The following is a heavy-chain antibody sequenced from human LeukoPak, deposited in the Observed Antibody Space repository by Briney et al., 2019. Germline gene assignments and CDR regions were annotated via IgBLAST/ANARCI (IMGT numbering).Heavy chain of an antibody. J-gene: IGHJ5*02. CDR1: GFTFSSYY. Sequence: GSLRLSCAASGFTFSSYYMHWVRQAPGKGLVWVSRIKSDGSVTGYADSVKGRFAISRDNAKSTMYLQMNSLRAEDTAVYYCARDWIDRGTFDPWGQGTLVTVSS. CDR2: IKSDGSVT. D-gene: IGHD2-2*03. V-gene: IGHV3-74*01. CDR3: ARDWIDRGTFDP.